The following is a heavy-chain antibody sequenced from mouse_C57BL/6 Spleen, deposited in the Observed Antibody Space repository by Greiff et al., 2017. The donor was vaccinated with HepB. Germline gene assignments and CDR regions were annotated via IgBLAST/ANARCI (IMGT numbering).Heavy chain of an antibody. CDR3: AIYYYGSSNWYFDV. CDR2: INPNYGTT. Sequence: EVQLQQSGPELVKPGASVKISRKASGYSFTDYNMNWVKQSNGKSLEWIGVINPNYGTTSYNQKFKGKATLTVDQSSSTAYMQLNSLTSEESAVYYCAIYYYGSSNWYFDVWGTGTTVTVSS. V-gene: IGHV1-39*01. D-gene: IGHD1-1*01. CDR1: GYSFTDYN. J-gene: IGHJ1*03.